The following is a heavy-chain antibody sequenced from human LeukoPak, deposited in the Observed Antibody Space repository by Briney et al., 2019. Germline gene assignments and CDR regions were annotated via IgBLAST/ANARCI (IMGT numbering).Heavy chain of an antibody. V-gene: IGHV4-59*08. CDR2: IGST. J-gene: IGHJ3*02. CDR3: ARHISIGTNGFDI. CDR1: GGSISGYY. Sequence: SETLSLTCTVSGGSISGYYCSWIRQPPGKGLEWIAHIGSTNYNPSLRSRVTISVDTSKNHFSLNLSSVTAADTAVYYCARHISIGTNGFDIWGQGTMVTVSS. D-gene: IGHD3-10*01.